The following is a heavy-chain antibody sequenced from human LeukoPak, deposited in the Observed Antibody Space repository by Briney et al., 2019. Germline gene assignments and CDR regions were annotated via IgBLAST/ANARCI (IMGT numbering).Heavy chain of an antibody. V-gene: IGHV4-4*02. CDR1: SASISSNW. Sequence: SETLSLTCAVSSASISSNWWNWVRQPPGKGLEWIGEIHHSGSANYNPSLKSRVTISLDTSENHFSLRLSSVTAADTAVYYCVRDRGEFSYSHDYWGQGTLVTVSS. CDR3: VRDRGEFSYSHDY. J-gene: IGHJ4*02. CDR2: IHHSGSA. D-gene: IGHD1-26*01.